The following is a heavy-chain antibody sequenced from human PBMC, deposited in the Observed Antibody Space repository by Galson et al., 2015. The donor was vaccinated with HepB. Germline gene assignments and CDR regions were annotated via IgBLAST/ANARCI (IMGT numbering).Heavy chain of an antibody. Sequence: ETLSLTCTISGGSISSYYWSWIRQPPGKGLEWIGYIFYSGATIYNPSLKSRLSISVDTSRMQFSLNLSSVTAADTAVYYCAASQGRLPTRHFSHWGQGTLVNVSS. CDR1: GGSISSYY. CDR2: IFYSGAT. J-gene: IGHJ1*01. CDR3: AASQGRLPTRHFSH. D-gene: IGHD6-25*01. V-gene: IGHV4-59*01.